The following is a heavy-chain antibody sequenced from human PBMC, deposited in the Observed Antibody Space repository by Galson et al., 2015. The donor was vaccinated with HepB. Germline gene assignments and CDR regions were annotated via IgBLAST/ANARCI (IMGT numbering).Heavy chain of an antibody. V-gene: IGHV3-23*01. CDR2: ISGSGGST. CDR1: GFTFSSYA. CDR3: ARGLETPGIAVAGPPDY. D-gene: IGHD6-19*01. J-gene: IGHJ4*02. Sequence: SLRLSCAASGFTFSSYAMSWVRQAPGKGLEWVSAISGSGGSTYYADSVKGRFTISRDNSKNTLYVQMNSLRAEDTAIYYCARGLETPGIAVAGPPDYWGQGTLVTVSS.